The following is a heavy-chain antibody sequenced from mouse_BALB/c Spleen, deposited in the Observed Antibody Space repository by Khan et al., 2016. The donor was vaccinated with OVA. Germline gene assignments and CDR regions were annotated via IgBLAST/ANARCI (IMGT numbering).Heavy chain of an antibody. V-gene: IGHV1-4*01. J-gene: IGHJ3*01. CDR1: GYTFTTYT. CDR3: AREGAYYRSDGWFSY. Sequence: VQLQQSGAELARPGASVKMSCKASGYTFTTYTMHWVKQRPGQGLEWIGYINPSNGYTNYNQKFKDKSTLTADKSSSTAYMQLRSLTSDYSSVYYCAREGAYYRSDGWFSYWGHGTLVTVSA. CDR2: INPSNGYT. D-gene: IGHD2-14*01.